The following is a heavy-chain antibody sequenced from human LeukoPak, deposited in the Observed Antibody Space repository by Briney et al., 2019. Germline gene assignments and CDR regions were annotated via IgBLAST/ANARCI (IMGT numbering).Heavy chain of an antibody. CDR1: GGSISSSSYY. CDR2: IYYSGST. Sequence: SETLSLTCTVSGGSISSSSYYWGWIRQPPGKGLEWIGSIYYSGSTYYNPSLKSRVTISVDTSKNQFSLKLSSVTAADTAVYYCARRGYCSSTSCYRWFDPWGQGTLVTVSS. D-gene: IGHD2-2*01. J-gene: IGHJ5*02. CDR3: ARRGYCSSTSCYRWFDP. V-gene: IGHV4-39*01.